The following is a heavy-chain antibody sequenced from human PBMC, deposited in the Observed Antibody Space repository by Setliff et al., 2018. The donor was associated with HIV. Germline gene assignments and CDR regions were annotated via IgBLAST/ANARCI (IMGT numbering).Heavy chain of an antibody. CDR1: YGSISGHY. J-gene: IGHJ4*02. CDR2: IHHSGGT. Sequence: LSLTCTVSYGSISGHYWTWIRQPPGKGLEWIGYIHHSGGTQYNPSLMSRLTMSVDSSKNQFSLSLSSVTAADTAVYYCVRNSQKGIQPLLLASWGPGTLVTVSS. D-gene: IGHD1-1*01. CDR3: VRNSQKGIQPLLLAS. V-gene: IGHV4-59*11.